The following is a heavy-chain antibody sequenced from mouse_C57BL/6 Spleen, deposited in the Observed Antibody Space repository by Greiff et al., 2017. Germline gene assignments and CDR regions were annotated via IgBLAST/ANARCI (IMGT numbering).Heavy chain of an antibody. Sequence: QVHVKQSGPELVKPGASVKISCKASGYAFSSTWMNWVKQRPGRGLEWIGRIYPGDGDTNYNGRFKGKATLTADTSSSTAYMQLSSLTSEDSAVYFCSRGRSNSWFAYWGQGTLVTVSA. V-gene: IGHV1-82*01. D-gene: IGHD2-5*01. CDR1: GYAFSSTW. CDR2: IYPGDGDT. CDR3: SRGRSNSWFAY. J-gene: IGHJ3*01.